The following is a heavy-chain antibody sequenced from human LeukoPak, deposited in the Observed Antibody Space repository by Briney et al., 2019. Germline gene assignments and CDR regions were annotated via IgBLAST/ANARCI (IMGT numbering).Heavy chain of an antibody. CDR2: FDPEDGET. CDR3: AAAYHGPYDTYYYDSTTGSCIQH. D-gene: IGHD3-22*01. J-gene: IGHJ1*01. CDR1: GYTLTELS. V-gene: IGHV1-24*01. Sequence: ASVKVSCKVSGYTLTELSMHWVRQAPGKGLEWMGGFDPEDGETIYAQKFQGRVTMTEDTSTDTAYMELSSLRSEDTAVYYCAAAYHGPYDTYYYDSTTGSCIQHWGQGTLVTVSS.